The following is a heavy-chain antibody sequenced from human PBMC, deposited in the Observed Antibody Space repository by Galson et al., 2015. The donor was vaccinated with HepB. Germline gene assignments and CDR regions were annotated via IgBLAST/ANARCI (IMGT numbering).Heavy chain of an antibody. CDR3: AKESSGWSGSIYWYFDL. CDR2: ISGSGGST. CDR1: GFTFSSYA. Sequence: SLRLSCAASGFTFSSYAMSWVRQAPGKRLEWVSAISGSGGSTYYADSVKGRFTISRDNSKNTLYLQMNSLRAEDTAVYYCAKESSGWSGSIYWYFDLWGRGTLVTVSS. V-gene: IGHV3-23*01. D-gene: IGHD6-19*01. J-gene: IGHJ2*01.